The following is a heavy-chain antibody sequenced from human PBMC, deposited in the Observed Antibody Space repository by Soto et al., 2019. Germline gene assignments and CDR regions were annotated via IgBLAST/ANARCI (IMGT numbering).Heavy chain of an antibody. CDR1: GYTFNNYG. CDR2: ISAYNGNT. V-gene: IGHV1-18*01. D-gene: IGHD3-22*01. CDR3: AREVQYASGGYHELQN. J-gene: IGHJ1*01. Sequence: VQLVQSGAEVKKPGASVKVSCKASGYTFNNYGITWVRQAPGQGLEWLGWISAYNGNTNYAQNLHVRMTLTTDTSPATAYMELRSLRSDDTAVYYCAREVQYASGGYHELQNWGQGTLVTVSS.